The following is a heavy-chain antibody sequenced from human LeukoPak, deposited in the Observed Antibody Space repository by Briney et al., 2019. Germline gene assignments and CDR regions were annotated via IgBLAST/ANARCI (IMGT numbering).Heavy chain of an antibody. CDR1: GYTFTSYG. CDR3: ARDGDLRYFDWLLISIDY. V-gene: IGHV1-18*01. J-gene: IGHJ4*02. CDR2: ISAYNGNT. Sequence: GASVKVSCKASGYTFTSYGISWVRQAPGQGLEWMGWISAYNGNTNYAQKLQGRVTMTTDTSTRTASMELRSLRSDDTAVYYCARDGDLRYFDWLLISIDYWGQGTLVTVSS. D-gene: IGHD3-9*01.